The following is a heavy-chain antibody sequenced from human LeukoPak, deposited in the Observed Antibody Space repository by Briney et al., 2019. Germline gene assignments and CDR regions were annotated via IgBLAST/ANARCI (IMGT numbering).Heavy chain of an antibody. Sequence: PSETLSLTCTVSGGSVSSGSHYWSWIRQPPGKGLEWIGYIYYTGSTNYNPSLKSRVTISVDTSKNQFFLNLSSVTATDTAVYYCVRGKTWFAPRGQGTLVTVSS. CDR2: IYYTGST. J-gene: IGHJ5*02. V-gene: IGHV4-61*01. D-gene: IGHD4-23*01. CDR1: GGSVSSGSHY. CDR3: VRGKTWFAP.